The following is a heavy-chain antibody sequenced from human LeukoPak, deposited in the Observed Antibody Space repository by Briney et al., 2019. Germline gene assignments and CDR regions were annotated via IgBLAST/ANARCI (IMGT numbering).Heavy chain of an antibody. D-gene: IGHD3-16*01. CDR3: TTRPWGFDY. Sequence: PGGSLRLSCAASEFTFSNAWMSWVRQAPGKGLEWVGHIKSKTDGGTTYYAAPVKGRFTISRDDSKNTLYLQMDSLKTEDTAMYYCTTRPWGFDYWGQGTLVTVSS. J-gene: IGHJ4*02. CDR1: EFTFSNAW. CDR2: IKSKTDGGTT. V-gene: IGHV3-15*01.